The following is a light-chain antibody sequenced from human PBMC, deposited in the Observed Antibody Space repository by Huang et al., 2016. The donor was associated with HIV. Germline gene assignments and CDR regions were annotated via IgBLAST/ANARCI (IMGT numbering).Light chain of an antibody. CDR1: QSVSSN. V-gene: IGKV3-15*01. J-gene: IGKJ1*01. CDR2: GAS. Sequence: EIVMTQSPATLSVSPGERATLSCRASQSVSSNLAWYQQKPGQAPRLLIYGASTRATCIPARFSGSVSGTEFTLTISSLQSEDFAVYYCQQYNNWPPIWTFGQGTKVEIK. CDR3: QQYNNWPPIWT.